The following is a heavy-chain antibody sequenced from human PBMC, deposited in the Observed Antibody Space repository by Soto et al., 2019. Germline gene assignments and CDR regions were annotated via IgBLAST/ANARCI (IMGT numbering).Heavy chain of an antibody. D-gene: IGHD3-22*01. CDR1: GGSVSSGSYY. V-gene: IGHV4-61*01. Sequence: SETLSLTCTVSGGSVSSGSYYWSWIRQPPGKGLEWIGYIYYSGSTNYNPSLKSRVTISVDTSKNQFSLKLSSVTAADTAVYYCARDPYYYDNNWFDPWGHGTLVTVSS. CDR2: IYYSGST. J-gene: IGHJ5*02. CDR3: ARDPYYYDNNWFDP.